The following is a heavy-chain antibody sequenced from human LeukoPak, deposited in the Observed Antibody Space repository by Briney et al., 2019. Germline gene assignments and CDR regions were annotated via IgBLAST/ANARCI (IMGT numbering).Heavy chain of an antibody. V-gene: IGHV3-53*01. CDR2: VYSGGST. J-gene: IGHJ6*03. CDR1: GFTVSSNY. Sequence: PGGSLRLSCAASGFTVSSNYMSWVRQAPGKGLEWVSVVYSGGSTYYADSVKGRFTISRDNSKNTLYLQMNSLRAEDTAVYYCARVKGVVAATFYYYYMDVWGKGTTVTVSS. D-gene: IGHD2-15*01. CDR3: ARVKGVVAATFYYYYMDV.